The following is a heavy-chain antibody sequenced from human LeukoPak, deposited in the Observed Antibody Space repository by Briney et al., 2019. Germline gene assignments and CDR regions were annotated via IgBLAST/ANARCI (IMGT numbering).Heavy chain of an antibody. CDR1: GFTFSSYS. J-gene: IGHJ6*03. Sequence: AGGSLRLSCAASGFTFSSYSMNWVRQAPGKGLEWVSSISSSSSYIYYADSVKGRFTISRDSAKDSLYLQMNSLRAEDTAVYYCARVSTHYYYMDVWGKGTTVTVSS. CDR2: ISSSSSYI. D-gene: IGHD2-2*01. V-gene: IGHV3-21*01. CDR3: ARVSTHYYYMDV.